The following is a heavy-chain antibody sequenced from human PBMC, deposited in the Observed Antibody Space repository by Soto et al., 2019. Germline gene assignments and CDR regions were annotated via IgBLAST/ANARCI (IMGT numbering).Heavy chain of an antibody. V-gene: IGHV1-18*01. J-gene: IGHJ1*01. Sequence: QVQLVQSGAEVKKPGASVKVSCKASGFTFTSYGISWVRQAPGQGLEWMGWISGKNGDTNFAPKFQGRVTLTADTSTGTFSMEMRSLRSDDTAIYYCARDLGVDMVATPSGAVAGSRDYWGQGTLVTVSS. CDR3: ARDLGVDMVATPSGAVAGSRDY. CDR1: GFTFTSYG. CDR2: ISGKNGDT. D-gene: IGHD5-12*01.